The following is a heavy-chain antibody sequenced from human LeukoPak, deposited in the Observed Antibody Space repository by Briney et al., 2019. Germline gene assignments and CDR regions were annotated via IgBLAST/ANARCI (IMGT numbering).Heavy chain of an antibody. CDR3: ARVRGSGKYYYYYMDV. CDR1: GGSISSYY. Sequence: PETLSLTCTVSGGSISSYYWSWIRQPPGEGLEWIGYIYYSGSTNYNPSLKSRVTISVDTSKNQFSLKLSSVTAADTAVYYCARVRGSGKYYYYYMDVWGKGTTVTISS. CDR2: IYYSGST. D-gene: IGHD3-10*01. J-gene: IGHJ6*03. V-gene: IGHV4-59*01.